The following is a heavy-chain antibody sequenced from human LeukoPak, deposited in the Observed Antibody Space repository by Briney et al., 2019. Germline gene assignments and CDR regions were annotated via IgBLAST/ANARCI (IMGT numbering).Heavy chain of an antibody. CDR1: GGPISTYY. Sequence: SETLSLTCTVFGGPISTYYWSWIRQPPGKGLEWIGYIYSSGSANYNPSLKSRVTMSVDTSKNQFSLKLSSVTAADTAVYYCARMGGYSGYATHWGQGTLVTVSS. J-gene: IGHJ4*02. D-gene: IGHD5-12*01. V-gene: IGHV4-59*08. CDR3: ARMGGYSGYATH. CDR2: IYSSGSA.